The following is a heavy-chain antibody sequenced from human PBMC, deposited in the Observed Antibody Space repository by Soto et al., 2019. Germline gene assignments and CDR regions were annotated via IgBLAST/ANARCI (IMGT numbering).Heavy chain of an antibody. D-gene: IGHD3-22*01. CDR3: AKELTHYYDSSGYYSWFDP. J-gene: IGHJ5*02. CDR2: ISWNSGSI. Sequence: PGGSLRLSCAASGFTFDDYAMHWVRQAPGKGLEWVSGISWNSGSIGYADSVKGRFTISRDNAKNSLYLQMNSLRAEDTALYYCAKELTHYYDSSGYYSWFDPWGQGTLVTVSS. V-gene: IGHV3-9*01. CDR1: GFTFDDYA.